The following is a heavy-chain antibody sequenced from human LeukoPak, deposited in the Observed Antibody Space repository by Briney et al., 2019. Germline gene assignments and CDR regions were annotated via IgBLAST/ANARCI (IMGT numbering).Heavy chain of an antibody. V-gene: IGHV3-66*01. CDR3: ARDSSSGWQHDY. CDR2: IYSGGST. J-gene: IGHJ4*02. D-gene: IGHD6-19*01. CDR1: GFTVSTNY. Sequence: GGSLRLSCAASGFTVSTNYMSWVRQAPGKGLEWVSVIYSGGSTSYADSVKGRLTISRDNSKNTLYVQMNNVRAEDTAVYYCARDSSSGWQHDYWGQGTLVTVSS.